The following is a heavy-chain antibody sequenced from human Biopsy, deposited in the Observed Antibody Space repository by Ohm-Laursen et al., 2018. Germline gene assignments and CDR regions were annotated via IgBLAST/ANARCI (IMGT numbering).Heavy chain of an antibody. V-gene: IGHV4-39*01. D-gene: IGHD3-3*01. CDR1: GGSISDSTYH. CDR2: ISYSGNT. J-gene: IGHJ4*02. Sequence: GTLSLTCTVSGGSISDSTYHWGWIRQSPGKGLEWIGNISYSGNTDYSPSLKSRVTISVDTSNNHFSLKLRSVTAADTAVYYCARQVDFWSGYVDYWGQGTLVAVSS. CDR3: ARQVDFWSGYVDY.